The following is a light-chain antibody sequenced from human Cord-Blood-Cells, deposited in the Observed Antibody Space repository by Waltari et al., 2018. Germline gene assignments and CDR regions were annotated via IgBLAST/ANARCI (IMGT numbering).Light chain of an antibody. CDR2: EVS. J-gene: IGLJ2*01. V-gene: IGLV2-14*01. Sequence: QSALTQPASVSGSPGQSITISCTGTSSDVGGYNYVSWYQQHPGKPPKRMIYEVSNRPSGVSNRFSGSKSGNTASLTISGLQAEDEADYYCSSYTSSSTVVFGGGTKLTVL. CDR3: SSYTSSSTVV. CDR1: SSDVGGYNY.